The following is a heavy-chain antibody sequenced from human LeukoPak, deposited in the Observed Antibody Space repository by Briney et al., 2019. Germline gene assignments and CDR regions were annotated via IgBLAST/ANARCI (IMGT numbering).Heavy chain of an antibody. J-gene: IGHJ5*02. CDR1: DGSISSYY. CDR3: ARALGVYSSGWMRSHYNWFDP. Sequence: SETLSLTCTVSDGSISSYYWSWIRQPAGKGLEWIGRIYTSGSTNYNPSLKSRVTISVDKSKNQFSLKLSSVTAADTAVYYCARALGVYSSGWMRSHYNWFDPWGQGTLVTVSS. D-gene: IGHD6-19*01. CDR2: IYTSGST. V-gene: IGHV4-4*07.